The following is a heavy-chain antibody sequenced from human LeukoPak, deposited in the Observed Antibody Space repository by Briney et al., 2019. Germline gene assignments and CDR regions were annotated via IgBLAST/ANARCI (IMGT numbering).Heavy chain of an antibody. CDR2: INSDGRST. D-gene: IGHD1-26*01. CDR1: GLTFTNYG. CDR3: ARNYNGMSC. V-gene: IGHV3-74*01. J-gene: IGHJ4*02. Sequence: PGGSLRLSCVASGLTFTNYGMMWVRQAPGKGLVWVSYINSDGRSTTYADSVKGRFTISRDNAKNTLYLQMNSLRAEDTAVYYCARNYNGMSCWGQGTLVTVSS.